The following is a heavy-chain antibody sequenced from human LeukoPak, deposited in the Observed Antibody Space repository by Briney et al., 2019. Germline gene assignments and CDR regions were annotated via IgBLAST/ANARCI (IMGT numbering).Heavy chain of an antibody. V-gene: IGHV1-18*04. CDR1: GDTFTGYY. J-gene: IGHJ4*02. Sequence: ASVKVSCKASGDTFTGYYMHWVRQAPGQGLEWMGWISAYNGNTNYAQKLQGRVTMTTDTSTSTAYMELRSLRSDDTAVYYCARAAEYYDFWSALFDYWGQGTLVTVSS. D-gene: IGHD3-3*01. CDR2: ISAYNGNT. CDR3: ARAAEYYDFWSALFDY.